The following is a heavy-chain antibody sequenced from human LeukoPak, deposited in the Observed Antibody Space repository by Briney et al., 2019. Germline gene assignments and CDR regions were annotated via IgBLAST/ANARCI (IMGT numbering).Heavy chain of an antibody. CDR2: IYYSGSA. J-gene: IGHJ4*02. V-gene: IGHV4-39*01. D-gene: IGHD4-23*01. CDR1: GGSISNSSYY. CDR3: ARHWVITPNY. Sequence: SETLSLTCIVSGGSISNSSYYWGWIRQPPGKGLEWIGSIYYSGSAYYNPSLKSRVTISVDTSKNQFSLKLTSVTAADTAVYYCARHWVITPNYWGQGTLVTVSS.